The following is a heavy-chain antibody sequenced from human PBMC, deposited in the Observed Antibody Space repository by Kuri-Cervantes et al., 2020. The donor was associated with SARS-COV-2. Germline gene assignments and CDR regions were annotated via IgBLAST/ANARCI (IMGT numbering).Heavy chain of an antibody. CDR3: ARAPHAFYGSGSEHDY. D-gene: IGHD3-10*01. Sequence: GSLRLSCAASGFTFSSYGMHWIRQPPGKGLEWIGEINHSGSTNYNPSLKSRVTISIDTSKNHFSLKLSSVTTADTAVYYCARAPHAFYGSGSEHDY. CDR1: GFTFSSYG. V-gene: IGHV4-34*01. CDR2: INHSGST. J-gene: IGHJ4*01.